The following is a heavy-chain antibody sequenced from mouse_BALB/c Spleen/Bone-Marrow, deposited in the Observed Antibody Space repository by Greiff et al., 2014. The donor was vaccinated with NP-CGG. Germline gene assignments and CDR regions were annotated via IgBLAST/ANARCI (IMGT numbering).Heavy chain of an antibody. V-gene: IGHV2-9*02. CDR2: IWAGGST. Sequence: VQLQQSGPGLVAPSQSLSITCTVSGFSLTSHGVHWVRQPPGKGLEWLGVIWAGGSTNYNSALMSRLSISKDNSKGQVFLKMNSLQTDDTAMYYCARDRRGSYWGQGTLVTVSA. CDR3: ARDRRGSY. CDR1: GFSLTSHG. J-gene: IGHJ3*01.